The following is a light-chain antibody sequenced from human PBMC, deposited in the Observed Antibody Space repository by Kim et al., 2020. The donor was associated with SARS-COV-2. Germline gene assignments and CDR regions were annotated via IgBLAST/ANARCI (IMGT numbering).Light chain of an antibody. Sequence: GQSVTISSTGTSNDVGGYNYVSWYQQHAGKAPKLMIYDVSKWPSGVPDRFSGSKSGNTASLTISGLQAEDEADYYCCSYAGSYTLVFGGGTQLTVL. CDR3: CSYAGSYTLV. V-gene: IGLV2-11*03. CDR2: DVS. CDR1: SNDVGGYNY. J-gene: IGLJ2*01.